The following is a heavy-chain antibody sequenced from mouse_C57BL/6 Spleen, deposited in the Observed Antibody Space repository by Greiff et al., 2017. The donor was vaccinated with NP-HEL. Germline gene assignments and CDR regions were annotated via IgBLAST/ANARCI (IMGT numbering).Heavy chain of an antibody. J-gene: IGHJ4*01. CDR3: ARSLLGSSYVDY. V-gene: IGHV1-50*01. D-gene: IGHD1-1*01. Sequence: QVQLQQPGAELVKPGASVKLSCKASGYTFTSYWMQWVKQRPGQGLEWIGEIDPSDSYTNYNQKFKGKATLTVDTSSSTAYMQLSSLTSEDSAVYYCARSLLGSSYVDYWGQGTSFTVSA. CDR2: IDPSDSYT. CDR1: GYTFTSYW.